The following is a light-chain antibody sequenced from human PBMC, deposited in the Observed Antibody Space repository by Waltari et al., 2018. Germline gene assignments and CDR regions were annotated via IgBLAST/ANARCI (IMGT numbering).Light chain of an antibody. CDR2: GAS. CDR1: QSVGRS. V-gene: IGKV3-20*01. Sequence: EIVLPHSPGTLSLSPGERAPLSCRASQSVGRSLAWYQQKPGQAPRLLIYGASSRATGIPDRFSGGGSGTDFSLTISRLEPEDFAAYHCQHYVSLPVTFGQGTKVEIK. CDR3: QHYVSLPVT. J-gene: IGKJ1*01.